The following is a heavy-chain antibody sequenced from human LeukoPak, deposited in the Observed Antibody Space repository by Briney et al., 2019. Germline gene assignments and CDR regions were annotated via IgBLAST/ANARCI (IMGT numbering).Heavy chain of an antibody. CDR2: IIPILGIA. CDR3: ARDYNDILTGYFDY. Sequence: GASVKVSCKASGYTFTSYDINWVRQAPGQGLEWMGRIIPILGIANYAQKFQGRVTITADKSTSTAYMELSSLRSEDTAVYYCARDYNDILTGYFDYWGQGTLVTVSS. D-gene: IGHD3-9*01. CDR1: GYTFTSYD. V-gene: IGHV1-69*04. J-gene: IGHJ4*02.